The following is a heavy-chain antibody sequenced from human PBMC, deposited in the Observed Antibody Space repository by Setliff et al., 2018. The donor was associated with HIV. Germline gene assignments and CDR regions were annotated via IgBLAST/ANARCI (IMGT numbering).Heavy chain of an antibody. D-gene: IGHD6-25*01. CDR3: VRYIGAAAGYIDH. J-gene: IGHJ4*02. Sequence: PGESLKISCHLSGYSFVDFWIGWVRQMPGKGLEWVGFIYPGDSDSRYSPSFRGQVTISADKSTTTAYLDWASLKASDTAMYYCVRYIGAAAGYIDHWGPGTLVTVSS. CDR1: GYSFVDFW. V-gene: IGHV5-51*01. CDR2: IYPGDSDS.